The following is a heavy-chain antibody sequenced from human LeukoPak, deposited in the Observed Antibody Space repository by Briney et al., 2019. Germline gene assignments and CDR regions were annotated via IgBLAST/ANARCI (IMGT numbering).Heavy chain of an antibody. D-gene: IGHD2-2*01. V-gene: IGHV4-30-4*01. Sequence: SQTLSLTCTVSGGSISSGDYYWSWIRQPPGKGLEWIGYIYYSGSTYYNLSLKSRVTISVDTSKNQFSLKLSSVTAADTAVYYCARDLCSSTSCYLSSGMDVWGQGTTVTVSS. CDR1: GGSISSGDYY. J-gene: IGHJ6*02. CDR3: ARDLCSSTSCYLSSGMDV. CDR2: IYYSGST.